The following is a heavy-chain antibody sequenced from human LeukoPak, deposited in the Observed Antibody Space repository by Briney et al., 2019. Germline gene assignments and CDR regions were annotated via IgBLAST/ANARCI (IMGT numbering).Heavy chain of an antibody. J-gene: IGHJ4*02. CDR2: INPSSGST. CDR1: GYNFTNFY. V-gene: IGHV1-46*01. CDR3: ATSRIAVAGEFDY. Sequence: ASVKVSCKASGYNFTNFYIHWVRQGPGQGLEWMGIINPSSGSTSYAQKFQVRVTMTRDMSPSTVYMELSSLRSEDTAVYYCATSRIAVAGEFDYWGQGTLVTVSS. D-gene: IGHD6-19*01.